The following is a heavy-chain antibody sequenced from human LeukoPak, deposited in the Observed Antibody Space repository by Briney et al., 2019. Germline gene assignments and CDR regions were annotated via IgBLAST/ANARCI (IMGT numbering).Heavy chain of an antibody. CDR1: GFIFSDYS. CDR2: IRGSGSGSGSGM. D-gene: IGHD7-27*01. J-gene: IGHJ4*02. Sequence: GGSLRLSCAASGFIFSDYSMNWVRQAPGKGLEWVSNIRGSGSGSGSGMYYADSVKGRFTISRDDAKNSLYLQMSSLRAEDTAFYYCARDNNWGFDYWGQGALVTVSS. V-gene: IGHV3-48*04. CDR3: ARDNNWGFDY.